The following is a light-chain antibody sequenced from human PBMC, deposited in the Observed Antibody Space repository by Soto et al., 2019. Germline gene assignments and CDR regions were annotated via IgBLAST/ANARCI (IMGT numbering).Light chain of an antibody. CDR1: SSDVGSYKY. V-gene: IGLV2-11*01. J-gene: IGLJ3*02. Sequence: QSALTQPRSMSGSPGQSVTISCTGTSSDVGSYKYVSWYQQHPGQAPKLIIYDVSERPSGVPDRFSGSKSGNTASLTISGLQVEDDAGYYCCSYAGSYSWVFGGGTKLTVL. CDR3: CSYAGSYSWV. CDR2: DVS.